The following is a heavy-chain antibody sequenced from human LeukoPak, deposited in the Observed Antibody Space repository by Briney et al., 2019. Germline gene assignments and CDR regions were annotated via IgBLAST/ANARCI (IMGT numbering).Heavy chain of an antibody. J-gene: IGHJ4*02. CDR3: ARHAGSTRLTQDY. V-gene: IGHV3-23*01. CDR2: ISGSGGTT. CDR1: GFTFSSYA. D-gene: IGHD1-7*01. Sequence: TGGSLRLSCAASGFTFSSYAMSWVRQAPGKGLERVSVISGSGGTTYYADSVKGRFTISRDNSKDTLYLQMSSLRGEDTAVYHCARHAGSTRLTQDYWGQGTLVTVSS.